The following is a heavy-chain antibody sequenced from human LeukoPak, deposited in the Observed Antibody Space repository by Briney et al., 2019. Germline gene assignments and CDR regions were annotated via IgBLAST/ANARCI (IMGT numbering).Heavy chain of an antibody. CDR1: GFTFSSYA. CDR2: ISGSGGST. CDR3: AKAVDIVATSSY. V-gene: IGHV3-23*01. D-gene: IGHD5-12*01. Sequence: GGSLRLSCAASGFTFSSYAMSWVRQAPGKGLEWVSAISGSGGSTYYADSVKGRFTISRDNSKNTLYLQMNSLRAKHTAVYYCAKAVDIVATSSYWGQGTLVTVSS. J-gene: IGHJ4*02.